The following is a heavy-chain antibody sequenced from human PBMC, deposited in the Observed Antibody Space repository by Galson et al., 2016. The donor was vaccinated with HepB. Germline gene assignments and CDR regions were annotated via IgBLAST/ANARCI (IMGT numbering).Heavy chain of an antibody. V-gene: IGHV3-74*01. CDR2: IKTGGSLT. CDR3: ARGRRGGISDFFDS. CDR1: GFTFSSYW. D-gene: IGHD2-15*01. Sequence: SLRLSCAASGFTFSSYWMNWVRQAPGKGLVWVSRIKTGGSLTGYADSVKGRFTISRANGKKTQYLQMNSQRAEDTALYYCARGRRGGISDFFDSWGQGTLVTVSS. J-gene: IGHJ4*02.